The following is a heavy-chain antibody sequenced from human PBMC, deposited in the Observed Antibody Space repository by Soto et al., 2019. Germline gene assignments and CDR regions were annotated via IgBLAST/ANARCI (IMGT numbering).Heavy chain of an antibody. J-gene: IGHJ4*02. CDR2: ISSGGSNI. V-gene: IGHV3-11*01. CDR3: ARDPWNYASYSDY. Sequence: QVQLVESGGGLVKPGGSLRLSCVASGFTFSDYYMSWIRQAPGKGLEWVSYISSGGSNIYYADSVKGRFTSSRDDATNSLYLQMNSLRVEDTAVYYCARDPWNYASYSDYWGQGTLVTVSS. CDR1: GFTFSDYY. D-gene: IGHD1-7*01.